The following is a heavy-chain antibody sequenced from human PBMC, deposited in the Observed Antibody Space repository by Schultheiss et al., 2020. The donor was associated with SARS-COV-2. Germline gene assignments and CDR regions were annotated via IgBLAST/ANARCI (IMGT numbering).Heavy chain of an antibody. CDR2: IYYSGST. CDR1: GGSISSGGYY. D-gene: IGHD3-10*01. V-gene: IGHV4-31*03. CDR3: ARDWRGGWPYYYYYGMDV. Sequence: SQTLSLTCTVSGGSISSGGYYWSWIRQHPGKGLEWIGYIYYSGSTYYNPSLKSRVTISVDTSKNQFSLKLSSVTAADTAVYYCARDWRGGWPYYYYYGMDVWGQGTTVTVSS. J-gene: IGHJ6*02.